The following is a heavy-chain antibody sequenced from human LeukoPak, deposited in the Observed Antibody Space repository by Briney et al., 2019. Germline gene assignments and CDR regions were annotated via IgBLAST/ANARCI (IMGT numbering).Heavy chain of an antibody. CDR1: GGSISSYY. J-gene: IGHJ3*02. CDR2: IYTGGST. Sequence: SETLSLTCTVSGGSISSYYWSWIRQPPGKGLEWIGYIYTGGSTNYNPSLKSRVTISVDTSKNQFSLKLSSVTAADTAVYYCARHYAFDIWGQGTMVTVSS. CDR3: ARHYAFDI. V-gene: IGHV4-4*09.